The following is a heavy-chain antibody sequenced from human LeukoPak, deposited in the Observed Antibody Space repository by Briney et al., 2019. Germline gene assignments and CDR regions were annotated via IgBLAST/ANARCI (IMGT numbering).Heavy chain of an antibody. J-gene: IGHJ6*02. V-gene: IGHV3-21*04. Sequence: GGSLRLSCAASGLTFSSHSMNWVRQAPGKGLEWVSSISSSRSYIYYADSVKGRFTISRDNAKNSLYLQMNSLRAEDTAVYYCARDVRARGGFGELWFHYYYGMDVWGQGTTVTVSS. CDR1: GLTFSSHS. CDR2: ISSSRSYI. D-gene: IGHD3-10*01. CDR3: ARDVRARGGFGELWFHYYYGMDV.